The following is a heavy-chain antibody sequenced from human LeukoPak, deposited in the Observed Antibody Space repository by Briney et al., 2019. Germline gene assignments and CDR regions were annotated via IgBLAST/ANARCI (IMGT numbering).Heavy chain of an antibody. J-gene: IGHJ4*02. CDR3: HSSGYYYSLDY. D-gene: IGHD3-22*01. Sequence: PGGSLRPSCAASGFTFTSYAMTWVGQAPGKGLDWVSTISDSGGSTYYADSVKGRFTISRDDSKNTLYLHMNSLRAEDTAVYYCHSSGYYYSLDYWGQGTLVTVSS. CDR1: GFTFTSYA. CDR2: ISDSGGST. V-gene: IGHV3-23*01.